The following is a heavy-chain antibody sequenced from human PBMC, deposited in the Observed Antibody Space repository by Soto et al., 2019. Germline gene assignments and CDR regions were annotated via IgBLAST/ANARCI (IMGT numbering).Heavy chain of an antibody. CDR3: ARASKYNREWYVPCGI. D-gene: IGHD1-1*01. J-gene: IGHJ4*02. CDR1: GFTFGSSA. CDR2: IVVASGYS. V-gene: IGHV1-58*01. Sequence: LVQSGPDVKKPGTSVQVSCKTSGFTFGSSAVQWVRQFGGQRLEWIGWIVVASGYSNVAQKFQDRVSLTRDSPTSTVYMELSSLRSEDTAMYYCARASKYNREWYVPCGIWGQGTLITVSS.